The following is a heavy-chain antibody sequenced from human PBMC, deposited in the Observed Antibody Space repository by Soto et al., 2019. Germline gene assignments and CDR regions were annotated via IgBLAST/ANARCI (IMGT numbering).Heavy chain of an antibody. V-gene: IGHV3-23*01. CDR3: ARGDRGGSGSPASYYFSGLDV. CDR1: GFTFSDYA. J-gene: IGHJ6*02. D-gene: IGHD3-10*01. CDR2: VSANGDIT. Sequence: EVQVLESGGDLVQPGVSLRLSCAASGFTFSDYAMTWVRQAPGKGLDWVSSVSANGDITYYADSVKGRFTISRDNSNNTLLLQMNSLRAEDTALFYCARGDRGGSGSPASYYFSGLDVWGQGTTVTVSS.